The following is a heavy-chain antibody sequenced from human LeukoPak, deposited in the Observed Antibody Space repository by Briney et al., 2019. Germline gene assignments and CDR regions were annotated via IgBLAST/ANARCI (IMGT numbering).Heavy chain of an antibody. V-gene: IGHV5-51*01. D-gene: IGHD5-24*01. CDR2: IWPGDSDT. J-gene: IGHJ4*02. CDR3: ERLAGSVYRELHPDY. Sequence: GESLKISCTGSGYTFSTSWIVWVRQMPGKGLEWMGIIWPGDSDTRYSPSFQGQVSISVDKSVSTAYLQWRALKASDTAIYYCERLAGSVYRELHPDYWGQGTLVTVSS. CDR1: GYTFSTSW.